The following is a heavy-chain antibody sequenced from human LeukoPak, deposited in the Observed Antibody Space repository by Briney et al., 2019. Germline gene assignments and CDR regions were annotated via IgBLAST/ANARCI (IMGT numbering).Heavy chain of an antibody. CDR1: GYPINNAYY. V-gene: IGHV4-38-2*01. CDR3: ARQKWDILTRYPDY. J-gene: IGHJ4*02. Sequence: SETLSLTCGVSGYPINNAYYWVWIRQPPGNGQEWIGSIYYSGSTYYNPSLKSRVTISVDTSKNQFSLKLSSVTAADTAVYYCARQKWDILTRYPDYWGQGTLVTVSS. CDR2: IYYSGST. D-gene: IGHD3-9*01.